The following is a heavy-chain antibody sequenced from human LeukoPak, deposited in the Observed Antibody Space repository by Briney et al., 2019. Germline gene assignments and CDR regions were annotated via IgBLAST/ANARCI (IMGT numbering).Heavy chain of an antibody. CDR2: IRYDGSNK. Sequence: GGSLRLSCAASGFTFSSYGMHWVRQAPGKGLEWVAFIRYDGSNKYYADSVKGRFTISRDDSKNTLYLQINSLKTEDTAVYYCATVSQAANNYWGQGTLVTVSS. V-gene: IGHV3-30*02. D-gene: IGHD2-15*01. CDR3: ATVSQAANNY. CDR1: GFTFSSYG. J-gene: IGHJ4*02.